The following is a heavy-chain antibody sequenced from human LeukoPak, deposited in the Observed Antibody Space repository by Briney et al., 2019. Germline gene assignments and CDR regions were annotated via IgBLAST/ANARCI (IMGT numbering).Heavy chain of an antibody. V-gene: IGHV1-18*01. CDR1: GGTFSSYA. CDR2: ISAYNGNT. CDR3: ARVYGSGSYSVWEGSSNWFDP. D-gene: IGHD3-10*01. Sequence: GASVKVSCKASGGTFSSYAISWVRQAPGQGLEWMGWISAYNGNTNYAQKLQGRVTMTTDTSTSTAYMELRSLRSDDTAVYYCARVYGSGSYSVWEGSSNWFDPWGQGTLVTVSS. J-gene: IGHJ5*02.